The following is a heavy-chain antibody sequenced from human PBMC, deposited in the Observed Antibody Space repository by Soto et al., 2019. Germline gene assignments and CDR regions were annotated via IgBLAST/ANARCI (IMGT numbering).Heavy chain of an antibody. CDR3: AITRVENHYYGGRDV. CDR2: IYYSGSN. J-gene: IGHJ6*02. CDR1: GGSISSSSYY. Sequence: PSETQSHTCTVSGGSISSSSYYWVWIRQPPGKGLEWIGSIYYSGSNYYNPSLKSRVTISLDTSKNQLSLTMTSVTAADTAVYYCAITRVENHYYGGRDVWGQGTTVTVSS. D-gene: IGHD3-22*01. V-gene: IGHV4-39*07.